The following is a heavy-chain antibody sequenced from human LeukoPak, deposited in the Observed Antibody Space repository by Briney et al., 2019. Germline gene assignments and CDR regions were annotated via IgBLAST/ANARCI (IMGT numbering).Heavy chain of an antibody. CDR3: ASRGIAAAGPWDYYYYGMDV. CDR1: GFTFSNYW. D-gene: IGHD6-13*01. V-gene: IGHV3-74*01. Sequence: PGGSLRLSCAASGFTFSNYWMHWVRQAPGKGLVWVSRLNGDGGTTRYADSVKGRFTISRDNAKNSLYLQMNSLRAEDTAVYYCASRGIAAAGPWDYYYYGMDVWGQGTTVTVSS. CDR2: LNGDGGTT. J-gene: IGHJ6*02.